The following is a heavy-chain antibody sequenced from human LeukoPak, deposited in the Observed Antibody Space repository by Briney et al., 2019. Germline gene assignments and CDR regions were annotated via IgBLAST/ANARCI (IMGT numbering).Heavy chain of an antibody. CDR2: INPNSGGT. V-gene: IGHV1-2*02. CDR1: GYTFTGYY. Sequence: ASVKVSCKASGYTFTGYYMHWVRQAPGQGLEWMGWINPNSGGTNYAQKFQGRVTMTRDTSISTAYMELSRLRSDDTAVYYCARDRLIVVAGTIVWFDPWGQGTLVTVSS. J-gene: IGHJ5*02. CDR3: ARDRLIVVAGTIVWFDP. D-gene: IGHD6-19*01.